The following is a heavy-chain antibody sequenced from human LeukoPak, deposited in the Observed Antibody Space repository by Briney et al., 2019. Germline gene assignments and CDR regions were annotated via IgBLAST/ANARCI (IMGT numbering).Heavy chain of an antibody. D-gene: IGHD3-22*01. CDR1: GSTFSSYA. CDR3: ARESGYYYDSSGLWTFDY. J-gene: IGHJ4*02. Sequence: GRSLRLSCAASGSTFSSYAMHWVRQAPGKGLEWVAVISYDGSNKYYADSVKGRFTISRDNSKNTLYLQMNSLRAEDTAVYYCARESGYYYDSSGLWTFDYWGQGTLVTVSS. V-gene: IGHV3-30*04. CDR2: ISYDGSNK.